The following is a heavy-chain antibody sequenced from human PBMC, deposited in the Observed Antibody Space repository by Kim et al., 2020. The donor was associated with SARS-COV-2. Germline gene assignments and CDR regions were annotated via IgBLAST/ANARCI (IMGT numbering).Heavy chain of an antibody. Sequence: ASVKVSCKASGYTFTSYGISWVRQAPGQGLEWMGWISAYNGNTNYAQKLQGRVTMTTDTSTSTAYMELRSLRSDDTAVYYCARVPLSGGDCYNPWFDPWGQGTLVTVSS. CDR3: ARVPLSGGDCYNPWFDP. CDR2: ISAYNGNT. J-gene: IGHJ5*02. V-gene: IGHV1-18*01. CDR1: GYTFTSYG. D-gene: IGHD2-21*02.